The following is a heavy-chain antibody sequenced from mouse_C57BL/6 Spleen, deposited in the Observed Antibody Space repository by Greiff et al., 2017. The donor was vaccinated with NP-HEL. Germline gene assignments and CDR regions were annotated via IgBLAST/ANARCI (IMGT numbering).Heavy chain of an antibody. CDR1: GYTFTSYT. Sequence: VQLQQSGAELARPGASVKMSCKASGYTFTSYTMHWVKQRPGQGLEWIGYINPSSGYTKYNQKFKDKATLTADISSSTAYMQLSSLTSEDSAVYYCARAGYLYYLDYWGQGTTLTVSS. V-gene: IGHV1-4*01. J-gene: IGHJ2*01. CDR3: ARAGYLYYLDY. D-gene: IGHD2-3*01. CDR2: INPSSGYT.